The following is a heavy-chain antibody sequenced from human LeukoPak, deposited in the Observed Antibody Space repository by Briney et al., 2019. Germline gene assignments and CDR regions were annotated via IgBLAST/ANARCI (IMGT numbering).Heavy chain of an antibody. V-gene: IGHV3-73*01. J-gene: IGHJ4*02. CDR3: THGDLDY. Sequence: GRSLRLSCAASGFTFSSYGMHWVRQASGKGLEWVGRIRSKANSYATAYAASVKGRFTISRDDSKNTAYLQMNSLKTEDTAVYYCTHGDLDYWGQGTLVTVSS. D-gene: IGHD4-17*01. CDR2: IRSKANSYAT. CDR1: GFTFSSYG.